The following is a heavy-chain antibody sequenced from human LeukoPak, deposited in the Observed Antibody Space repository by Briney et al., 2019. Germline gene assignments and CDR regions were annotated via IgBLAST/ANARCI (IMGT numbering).Heavy chain of an antibody. D-gene: IGHD2-2*01. Sequence: LTGGSLRLSCAASGFTFNTYAMSWVRQAPGKGLEWVSAISDSGGSAYYADSVKGRFTISRDNAKNSLYLQMNSLRAEDTAVYYCARDSDCSSTSCRYYYYYMDVWGKGTTVTVSS. J-gene: IGHJ6*03. CDR1: GFTFNTYA. CDR2: ISDSGGSA. CDR3: ARDSDCSSTSCRYYYYYMDV. V-gene: IGHV3-23*01.